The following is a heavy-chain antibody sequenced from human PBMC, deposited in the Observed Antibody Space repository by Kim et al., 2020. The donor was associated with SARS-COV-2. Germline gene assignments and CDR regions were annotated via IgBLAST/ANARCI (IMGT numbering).Heavy chain of an antibody. CDR3: ASNPKKEHYDRSSIGY. Sequence: ASVKVSCKASGYTFTGYYMHWVRQAPGQGLEWMGRINPNSGGTNYAQKFQGRVTMTRDTSISTAYMELSRLRSDDTAVYYCASNPKKEHYDRSSIGYWGQGTLVTVSS. CDR2: INPNSGGT. J-gene: IGHJ4*02. CDR1: GYTFTGYY. V-gene: IGHV1-2*06. D-gene: IGHD3-22*01.